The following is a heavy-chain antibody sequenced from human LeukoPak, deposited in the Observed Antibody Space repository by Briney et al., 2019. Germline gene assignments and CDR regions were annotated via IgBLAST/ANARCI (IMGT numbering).Heavy chain of an antibody. V-gene: IGHV3-15*01. Sequence: GGSLRLSCAVSGFTFINAWMAWVRQAPGKGLEWVGRAKAKAHGGTIEYAAPVKGRFTISRDDSKNTLYLQMNSLKTEDTAVYYCTTDGVGVEGATYDNWGQGTLVSVSS. CDR3: TTDGVGVEGATYDN. J-gene: IGHJ4*02. CDR2: AKAKAHGGTI. CDR1: GFTFINAW. D-gene: IGHD1-26*01.